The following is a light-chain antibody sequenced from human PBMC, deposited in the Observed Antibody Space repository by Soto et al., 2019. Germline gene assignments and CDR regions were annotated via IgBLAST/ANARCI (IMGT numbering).Light chain of an antibody. V-gene: IGKV2-30*01. CDR1: QSLVYSDGNTY. CDR3: MQGTHLYT. J-gene: IGKJ2*01. CDR2: KVS. Sequence: DVVMTQSPLSLPVTLGQPASISCRSSQSLVYSDGNTYLSWFQQRPGQSPRRLVYKVSNRDSGVPDRFSGIGSGTDFTLKISRVEAEDVGVYYCMQGTHLYTFGQGTKLEIK.